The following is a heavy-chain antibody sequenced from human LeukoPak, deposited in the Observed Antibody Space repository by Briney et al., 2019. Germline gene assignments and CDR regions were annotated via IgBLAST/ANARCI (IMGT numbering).Heavy chain of an antibody. V-gene: IGHV1-69*06. D-gene: IGHD6-13*01. CDR2: IIPIFGTA. J-gene: IGHJ6*03. CDR1: GGTFSSYA. Sequence: SVKVSCKASGGTFSSYAISWVRQAPGQGLEWMGGIIPIFGTANYAQKFQGRVTITADKSTSTAYMELGSLRSEDTAVYYCARSRRSSSWYAYYYYYMDVWGKGTTVTVSS. CDR3: ARSRRSSSWYAYYYYYMDV.